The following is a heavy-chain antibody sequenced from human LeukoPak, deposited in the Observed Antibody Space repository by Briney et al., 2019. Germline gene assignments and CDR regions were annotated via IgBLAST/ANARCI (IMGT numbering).Heavy chain of an antibody. CDR3: ARSGYSSGWYVLGY. D-gene: IGHD6-19*01. V-gene: IGHV1-69*13. CDR1: GGTFSSYA. Sequence: GASVKVSCKASGGTFSSYAISWVRQAPGQGLEWMGGIIPIFGTASYAQKFQGRVTITADESTSTAYMELSSLRSEDTAVYYCARSGYSSGWYVLGYWGQGTLVTVSS. CDR2: IIPIFGTA. J-gene: IGHJ4*02.